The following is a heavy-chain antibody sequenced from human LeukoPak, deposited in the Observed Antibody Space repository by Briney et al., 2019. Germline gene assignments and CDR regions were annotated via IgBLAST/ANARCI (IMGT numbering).Heavy chain of an antibody. V-gene: IGHV3-23*01. CDR1: GFTFSTFA. J-gene: IGHJ4*02. D-gene: IGHD2-8*02. CDR3: ATYRQVLLPFES. CDR2: IFSGGGEI. Sequence: GGSLRLSCAASGFTFSTFAMIWVRQPPGKGLEWVSSIFSGGGEIHYADSVRGRFTISRDNSKSTLSLQMNSLRAEDTAIYYCATYRQVLLPFESWGQGTLVTVSS.